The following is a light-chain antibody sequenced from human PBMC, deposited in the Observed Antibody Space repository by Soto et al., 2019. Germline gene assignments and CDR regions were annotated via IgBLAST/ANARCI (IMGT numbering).Light chain of an antibody. CDR3: QQYNNWPYT. Sequence: EIVMTQSPATLSVSPGGSATLSCRASQHVSSNFAWYRQKPGQAPTLLIYRASTRATGIPARFSGSGAGTEFTLTLRRLQSEDFAVYYCQQYNNWPYTFGQGTKLEIK. CDR1: QHVSSN. CDR2: RAS. V-gene: IGKV3-15*01. J-gene: IGKJ2*01.